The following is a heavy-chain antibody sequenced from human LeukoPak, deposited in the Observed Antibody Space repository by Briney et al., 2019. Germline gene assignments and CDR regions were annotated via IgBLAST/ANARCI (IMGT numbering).Heavy chain of an antibody. CDR1: GFTFSSYS. CDR3: AREAAYYDSSGYYVY. J-gene: IGHJ4*02. Sequence: PGGSPRLSCAASGFTFSSYSLNWVPPAPGKGLERVSSISSSSSYIYYADSVKGRFTISRDNAKNSLYLQMNSLRAEDTAVYYCAREAAYYDSSGYYVYWGQGTLVTVSS. D-gene: IGHD3-22*01. CDR2: ISSSSSYI. V-gene: IGHV3-21*01.